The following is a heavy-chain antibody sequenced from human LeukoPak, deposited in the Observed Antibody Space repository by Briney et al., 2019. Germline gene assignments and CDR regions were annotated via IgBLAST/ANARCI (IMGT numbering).Heavy chain of an antibody. Sequence: PSETLSLICAVSGSSISSGQYWGWIRQPPGKGLEWIGSIYDSGNINYSPSLKSRVTISVDVSKNQFSLNLRSETAEDTAVYYCARQNSRRYDSAFDIWGQGTMVSVSS. V-gene: IGHV4-38-2*01. J-gene: IGHJ3*02. D-gene: IGHD1-26*01. CDR1: GSSISSGQY. CDR2: IYDSGNI. CDR3: ARQNSRRYDSAFDI.